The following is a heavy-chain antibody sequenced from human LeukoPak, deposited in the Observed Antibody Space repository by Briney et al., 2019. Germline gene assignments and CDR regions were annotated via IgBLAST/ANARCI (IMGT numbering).Heavy chain of an antibody. CDR3: ARQTGSGLFILP. Sequence: SETLSLTCTVSGGSISSSDYYWGWIRQPPGKGLEWIGSIFYSGSTYYNPSLKSPVTISADMSKNYFSLRLSSVTAADTAVYYCARQTGSGLFILPGGQGTLVTVSS. V-gene: IGHV4-39*01. J-gene: IGHJ4*02. CDR2: IFYSGST. CDR1: GGSISSSDYY. D-gene: IGHD3/OR15-3a*01.